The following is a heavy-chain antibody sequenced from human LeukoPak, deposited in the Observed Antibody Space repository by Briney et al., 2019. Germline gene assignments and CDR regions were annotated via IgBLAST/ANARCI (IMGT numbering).Heavy chain of an antibody. V-gene: IGHV4-39*07. CDR2: IYYSGST. Sequence: PSETLSLTCTVSGGSISSSSYYWGWIRQPPGRGLEWIGSIYYSGSTNYNPSLKSRVTISVDTSKNQFSLKLSSVTATDTAVYYCARAGYSGSDFSVWGKGSTVTVSS. CDR1: GGSISSSSYY. D-gene: IGHD5-12*01. J-gene: IGHJ6*04. CDR3: ARAGYSGSDFSV.